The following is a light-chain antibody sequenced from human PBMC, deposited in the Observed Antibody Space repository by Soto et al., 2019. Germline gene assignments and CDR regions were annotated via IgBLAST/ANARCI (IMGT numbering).Light chain of an antibody. CDR3: QSYDSSLSSVV. CDR2: EVS. J-gene: IGLJ2*01. CDR1: SSDVGTYNY. V-gene: IGLV2-14*01. Sequence: QSALTQPASVSGSPGQSITISCTGTSSDVGTYNYVSWYQHHPGKAPKLIIYEVSNRPSGVPDRFSGSKSGTSASLAITGLQAEDEADYYCQSYDSSLSSVVFGGGTKLTVL.